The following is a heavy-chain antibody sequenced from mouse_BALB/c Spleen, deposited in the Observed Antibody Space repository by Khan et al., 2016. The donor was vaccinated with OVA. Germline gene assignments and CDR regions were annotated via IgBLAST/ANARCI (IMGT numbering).Heavy chain of an antibody. CDR2: ISFSGFT. CDR3: IRSVYYAYAYAMDY. V-gene: IGHV3-2*02. J-gene: IGHJ4*01. D-gene: IGHD2-2*01. CDR1: GYSITSDFA. Sequence: EVKLEESGPGLVKPSQSLSLTCTVTGYSITSDFAWNWVRQFPGNKLEWMGYISFSGFTSYDPSLKSRLSITRDTSKNQFFLQLSSVTTEDTATYYCIRSVYYAYAYAMDYWGQGTSVTVSS.